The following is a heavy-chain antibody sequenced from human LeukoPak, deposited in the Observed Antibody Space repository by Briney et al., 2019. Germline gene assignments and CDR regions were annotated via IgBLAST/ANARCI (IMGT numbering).Heavy chain of an antibody. CDR1: GGTFSSYA. V-gene: IGHV1-69*13. D-gene: IGHD3-22*01. CDR2: IIPIFGTA. J-gene: IGHJ4*02. CDR3: ARPYYYDSSGYWYYFDY. Sequence: SVKVSCKASGGTFSSYAISWVRQAPGQGLEWMGGIIPIFGTANYAQKFQGRVTITADEPTSTAYMELSSLRSEDTAVYYCARPYYYDSSGYWYYFDYWGQGTLVTVSS.